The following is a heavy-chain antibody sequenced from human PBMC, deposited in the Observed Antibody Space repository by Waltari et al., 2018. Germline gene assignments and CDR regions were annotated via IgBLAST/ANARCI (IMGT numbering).Heavy chain of an antibody. D-gene: IGHD7-27*01. CDR2: IKQDGSEK. Sequence: EVQLVESGGGLVQPGGSLRLSCAASGFTCSSYWMSWVRQAPGKGLEWVANIKQDGSEKYYVDSVKGRFTISRDNAKNSLYLQMNSLRAEDTAVYYCARAPPGDRRQYFDLWGRGTLVTVSS. CDR1: GFTCSSYW. V-gene: IGHV3-7*01. CDR3: ARAPPGDRRQYFDL. J-gene: IGHJ2*01.